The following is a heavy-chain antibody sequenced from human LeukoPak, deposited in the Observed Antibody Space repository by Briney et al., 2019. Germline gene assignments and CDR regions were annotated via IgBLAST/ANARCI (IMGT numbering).Heavy chain of an antibody. D-gene: IGHD2-21*02. CDR2: ISSNGGST. Sequence: PGGSLRLSCSASGFTFSSYAMHWVRQAPGKGLEYVSAISSNGGSTYYADSVKGRFTISRDNSKNTLYLQMSSLRAEDTAVHYCVKGVVVVTARAFDYWGQGTLVTVSS. V-gene: IGHV3-64D*06. CDR3: VKGVVVVTARAFDY. CDR1: GFTFSSYA. J-gene: IGHJ4*02.